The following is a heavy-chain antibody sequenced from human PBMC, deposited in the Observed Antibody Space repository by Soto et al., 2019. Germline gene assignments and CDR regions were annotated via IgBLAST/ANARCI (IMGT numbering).Heavy chain of an antibody. Sequence: PSETLSLTCTVFGGSISSGGYYWSWIRQHPGKGLEWIGYIYYSGSTYYNPSLKSRVTISVDTSKNQFSLKLSSVTAADTAVYYCARVVVVAADPDWFDPWGQGALVTVSS. D-gene: IGHD2-15*01. V-gene: IGHV4-31*03. CDR2: IYYSGST. J-gene: IGHJ5*02. CDR3: ARVVVVAADPDWFDP. CDR1: GGSISSGGYY.